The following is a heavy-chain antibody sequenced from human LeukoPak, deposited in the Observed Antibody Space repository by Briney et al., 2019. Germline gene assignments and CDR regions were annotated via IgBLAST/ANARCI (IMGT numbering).Heavy chain of an antibody. D-gene: IGHD3-16*01. V-gene: IGHV4-59*01. CDR3: AREYNGGAPNWFDP. Sequence: SETLSLTCTVSGGSISSYYWIWIRQPPAKGQEWIGYIYYSGSTNYNPSLKSRVTISVDTSKNQFSLELSSVTAADTAVYYCAREYNGGAPNWFDPWGQGTLVTVSS. J-gene: IGHJ5*02. CDR1: GGSISSYY. CDR2: IYYSGST.